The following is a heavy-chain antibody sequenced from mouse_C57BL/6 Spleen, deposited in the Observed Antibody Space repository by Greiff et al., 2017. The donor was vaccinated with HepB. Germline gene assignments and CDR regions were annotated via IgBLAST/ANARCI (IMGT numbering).Heavy chain of an antibody. CDR1: GYAFSSSW. J-gene: IGHJ1*03. V-gene: IGHV1-82*01. Sequence: QVQLQQPGPELVKPGASVKISCKASGYAFSSSWMNWVKQRPGKGLEWIGRIYPGDGDTNYNGKFKGKATLTADKSSSTAYMQLSSLTSEDSAVYFCARGQIYYYGPWYFDVWGTGTTVTVSS. CDR3: ARGQIYYYGPWYFDV. CDR2: IYPGDGDT. D-gene: IGHD1-1*01.